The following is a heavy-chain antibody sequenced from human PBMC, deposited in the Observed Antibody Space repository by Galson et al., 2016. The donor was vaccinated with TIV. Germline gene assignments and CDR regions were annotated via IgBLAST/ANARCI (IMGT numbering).Heavy chain of an antibody. J-gene: IGHJ4*02. CDR2: ISGYSGNT. CDR1: GYTFSSYS. D-gene: IGHD4-17*01. Sequence: SVKVSCKASGYTFSSYSINWVRQASGQGLEWMGCISGYSGNTNYAQKFQGRVTMTTDTSTGAAYMELRSLRSDDTAVYYCARGATVTPYSFFDYWGQGTLVTVFS. CDR3: ARGATVTPYSFFDY. V-gene: IGHV1-18*04.